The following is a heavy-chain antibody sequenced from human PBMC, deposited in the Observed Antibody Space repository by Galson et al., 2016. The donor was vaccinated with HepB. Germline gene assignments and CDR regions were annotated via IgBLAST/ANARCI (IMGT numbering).Heavy chain of an antibody. CDR2: INPSGDST. CDR1: GYTFNNYY. V-gene: IGHV1-46*02. D-gene: IGHD5-12*01. CDR3: ARVGEDIVATTAGLEH. Sequence: SVKVSCKASGYTFNNYYMHWVRQAPGQGPEWMGIINPSGDSTTYAQKFHGRVTMTRDTSTSTAYMELISLTSEDTAVYYCARVGEDIVATTAGLEHWGQGTLVTVSS. J-gene: IGHJ1*01.